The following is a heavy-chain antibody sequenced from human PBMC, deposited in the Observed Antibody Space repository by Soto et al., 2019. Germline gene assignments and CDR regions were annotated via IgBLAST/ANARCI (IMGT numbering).Heavy chain of an antibody. CDR1: GYTFTNFA. CDR2: INVGNGDT. J-gene: IGHJ4*02. CDR3: ARDLGGWPDY. D-gene: IGHD2-15*01. V-gene: IGHV1-3*01. Sequence: ASVKVSCKASGYTFTNFAMHWVRQAPGQRLEWMGWINVGNGDTKYSQKFQGRVTITRDTSASTAYMELSSLRSEDTAVYYCARDLGGWPDYWGQGTRVTVSS.